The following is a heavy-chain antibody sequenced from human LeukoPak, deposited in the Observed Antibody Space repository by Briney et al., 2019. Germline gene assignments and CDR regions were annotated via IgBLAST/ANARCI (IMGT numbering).Heavy chain of an antibody. Sequence: GGSLRLSCAASGFTFSSYGMHWVRQAPGKGLEWVAFIRYDGSNKYYADSVKGRFTISRDNSKNTLYLQMNSLRAVDTAVYYCAKDSKGSITGTFDYWGQGTLVTVSS. CDR1: GFTFSSYG. D-gene: IGHD1/OR15-1a*01. V-gene: IGHV3-30*02. J-gene: IGHJ4*02. CDR3: AKDSKGSITGTFDY. CDR2: IRYDGSNK.